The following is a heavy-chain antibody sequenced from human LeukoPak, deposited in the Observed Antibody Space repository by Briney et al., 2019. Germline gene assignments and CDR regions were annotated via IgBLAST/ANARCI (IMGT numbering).Heavy chain of an antibody. CDR3: AKGRYSSGWLFDP. J-gene: IGHJ5*02. CDR1: GFTFDDYG. V-gene: IGHV3-9*01. CDR2: ISWNSGSI. D-gene: IGHD6-19*01. Sequence: GGSLRLSCAASGFTFDDYGMSWVRQAPGKGLEWVSGISWNSGSIGYADSVKGRFTISRDNAKNSLYLQMNSLRAEDTALYYCAKGRYSSGWLFDPWGQGTLVTVSS.